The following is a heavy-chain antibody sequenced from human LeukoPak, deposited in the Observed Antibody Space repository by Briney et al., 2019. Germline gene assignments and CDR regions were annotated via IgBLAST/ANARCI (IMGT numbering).Heavy chain of an antibody. CDR3: ARHEVYNYGTFDY. CDR2: IYYSGST. J-gene: IGHJ4*02. Sequence: PSETLSLTCTVSGGSISSYYWSWIRQPPGKGLEWIGYIYYSGSTNYNPSLKSRVTISVDTSKNQFSLKLSSVTAADTAVYYCARHEVYNYGTFDYWGQGTLVTVSS. CDR1: GGSISSYY. D-gene: IGHD5-18*01. V-gene: IGHV4-59*08.